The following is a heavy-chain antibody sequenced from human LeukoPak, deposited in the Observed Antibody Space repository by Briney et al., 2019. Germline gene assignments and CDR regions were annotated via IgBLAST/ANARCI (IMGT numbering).Heavy chain of an antibody. Sequence: KPSETLSLTCAVYGGSFSGYYWSWIRQPPGKGLEWIGEINHSGSTNYNPSLKSRVTMSVDTSKNQFSLKLSSVTAADTAIYYCARAVSGRFDYWGQGTLVTVSS. CDR1: GGSFSGYY. CDR3: ARAVSGRFDY. J-gene: IGHJ4*02. D-gene: IGHD6-19*01. CDR2: INHSGST. V-gene: IGHV4-34*01.